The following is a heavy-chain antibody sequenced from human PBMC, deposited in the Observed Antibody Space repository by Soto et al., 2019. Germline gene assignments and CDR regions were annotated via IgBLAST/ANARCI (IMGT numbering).Heavy chain of an antibody. CDR3: ARAALPWSGYYTEYYYYYYMDV. CDR2: INSDGSST. J-gene: IGHJ6*03. D-gene: IGHD3-3*01. CDR1: GFTFSSYW. Sequence: LSLTCAASGFTFSSYWMHWVRQAPGKGLVWVSRINSDGSSTSYADSVKGRFTISRDNAKNTLYLQMNSLRAEDTAVYYCARAALPWSGYYTEYYYYYYMDVWGKGTTVTVSS. V-gene: IGHV3-74*01.